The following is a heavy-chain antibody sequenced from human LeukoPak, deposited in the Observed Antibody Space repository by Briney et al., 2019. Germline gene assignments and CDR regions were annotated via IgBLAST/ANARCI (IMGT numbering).Heavy chain of an antibody. CDR2: ISAGGGNT. CDR3: AKIDRGQVAGHVDF. CDR1: GFTFSSYA. Sequence: GGSLRLSCAASGFTFSSYAMTWVRHSSGKGLDWVSAISAGGGNTYYADSVKGRFTISRDNSKNTLYLHINSLRAEDTALYYCAKIDRGQVAGHVDFWGQGTLVTVSS. V-gene: IGHV3-23*01. D-gene: IGHD6-19*01. J-gene: IGHJ4*02.